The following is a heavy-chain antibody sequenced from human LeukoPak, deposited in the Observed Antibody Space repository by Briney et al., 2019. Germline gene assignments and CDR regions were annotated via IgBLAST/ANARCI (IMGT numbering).Heavy chain of an antibody. J-gene: IGHJ4*02. CDR2: IYSGGNT. V-gene: IGHV3-53*01. D-gene: IGHD5-18*01. CDR1: GFTVSSNY. Sequence: GGSLRLSCAASGFTVSSNYMSWVRQAPGKGLEWISVIYSGGNTYYADSVKGRFTISRDNSKNTLYLQMNSLRAEDTAVYYCARGPSGYSYGGYDYWGQGTLVTVSS. CDR3: ARGPSGYSYGGYDY.